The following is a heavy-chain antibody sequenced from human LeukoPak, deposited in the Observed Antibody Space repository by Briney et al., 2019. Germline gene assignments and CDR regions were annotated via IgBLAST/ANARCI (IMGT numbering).Heavy chain of an antibody. V-gene: IGHV3-66*01. Sequence: GGSLRLSCVGSGFTVSSNYMNWVRQAPGKGLEWVSVVYIGGTTYYADSVKGRFTISRDNSKNTLYLQMNSLRAEDTAVYYCAKDQGSVYDVSHDYWGQGTLVTVSS. D-gene: IGHD1-14*01. CDR3: AKDQGSVYDVSHDY. CDR1: GFTVSSNY. CDR2: VYIGGTT. J-gene: IGHJ4*02.